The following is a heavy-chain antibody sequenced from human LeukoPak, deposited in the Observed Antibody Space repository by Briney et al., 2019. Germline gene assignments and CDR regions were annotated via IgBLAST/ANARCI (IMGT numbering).Heavy chain of an antibody. V-gene: IGHV3-7*01. CDR3: ARGGWYYFEY. J-gene: IGHJ4*02. CDR2: IKEDGNRI. CDR1: GFTFDEYG. Sequence: GGSLRLSCAASGFTFDEYGMSWVRQAPGKGLEWVANIKEDGNRIYYVDSVKGRFTISRENAKNSLYLQMSSLRAEDTAVYYCARGGWYYFEYWGQGVLVTVSS.